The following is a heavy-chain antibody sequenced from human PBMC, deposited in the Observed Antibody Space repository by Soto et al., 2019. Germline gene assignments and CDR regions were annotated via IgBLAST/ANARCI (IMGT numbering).Heavy chain of an antibody. CDR3: ARGASGRFYFDY. CDR1: GFTFSSYW. V-gene: IGHV3-74*01. J-gene: IGHJ4*02. CDR2: IKGDASSV. Sequence: EVQLVESGGGLVQPGGSLRLSCEASGFTFSSYWMHWVRQAPGKGLVWISRIKGDASSVYYAASVKGRFTISRDNAKNTLYLQMNSLSAEDTALYYCARGASGRFYFDYWGQGTLVTVSS. D-gene: IGHD3-10*01.